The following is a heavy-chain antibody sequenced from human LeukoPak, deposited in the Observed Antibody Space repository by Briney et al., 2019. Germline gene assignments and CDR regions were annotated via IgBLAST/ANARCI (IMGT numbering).Heavy chain of an antibody. Sequence: GGSLRLSCAASGFTFSNYAMSWVRQAPGKGLEWVSAIVGSGSNTYYADSVKGRSTISRDNPKNTLYLQMNSLRAEDTAVYYCAKWGDYDILTGYYDSDYWGQGTLVTVSS. D-gene: IGHD3-9*01. CDR2: IVGSGSNT. CDR1: GFTFSNYA. CDR3: AKWGDYDILTGYYDSDY. V-gene: IGHV3-23*01. J-gene: IGHJ4*02.